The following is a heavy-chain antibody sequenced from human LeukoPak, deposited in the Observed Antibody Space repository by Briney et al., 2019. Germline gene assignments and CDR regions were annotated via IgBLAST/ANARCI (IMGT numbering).Heavy chain of an antibody. D-gene: IGHD2-2*01. CDR1: GGTFSSYA. CDR3: ARVIVDCSSPSCYVGWFDP. J-gene: IGHJ5*02. Sequence: SVKVSCTASGGTFSSYAISWVRQAPGQGLEWMGGIIPIFGTANYAQKFQGSVTIIAYESTSPAYMELRSLRSEDTAVYYCARVIVDCSSPSCYVGWFDPWGQGTLVTVSS. V-gene: IGHV1-69*13. CDR2: IIPIFGTA.